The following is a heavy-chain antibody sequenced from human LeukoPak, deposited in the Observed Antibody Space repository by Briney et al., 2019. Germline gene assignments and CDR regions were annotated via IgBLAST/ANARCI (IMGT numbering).Heavy chain of an antibody. CDR2: VNPNSGDP. CDR3: ARRIRTRGDFDS. J-gene: IGHJ4*02. V-gene: IGHV1-2*02. Sequence: ASVKVSCQTSGYNFIGYYIHWVRQAPGQGLEWMGWVNPNSGDPNYSPKFKGRVTMTRDTSITTAYMELTSLISDDTAIYYCARRIRTRGDFDSWGKGTLVTVSS. CDR1: GYNFIGYY. D-gene: IGHD2-2*01.